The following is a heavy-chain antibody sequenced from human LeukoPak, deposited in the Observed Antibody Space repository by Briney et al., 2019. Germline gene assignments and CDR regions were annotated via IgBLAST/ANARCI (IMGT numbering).Heavy chain of an antibody. Sequence: PGGSLRLSCAATGFTFSNYWMSLFRQAPGKGLEWVANIKYDGRETQYVDSVKGRFTISRDNAKNSVFLQMNSLRAEDTAVYYCARYLNSGPEDFWGQGNLVTVSS. CDR1: GFTFSNYW. V-gene: IGHV3-7*01. D-gene: IGHD1-26*01. CDR2: IKYDGRET. CDR3: ARYLNSGPEDF. J-gene: IGHJ4*02.